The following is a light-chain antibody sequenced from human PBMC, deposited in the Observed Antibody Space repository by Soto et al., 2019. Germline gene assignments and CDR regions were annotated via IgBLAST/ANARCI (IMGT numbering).Light chain of an antibody. J-gene: IGKJ4*01. V-gene: IGKV3-15*01. Sequence: EIVMTQSPATLSVSPGERATLSCRASQSVSSDLAWYQQKPGQAPRLLIYGASTRATGIPATFSGSGSGTEFTLNITGLQSEDFAVYYCQQYNEWPLTFGGGTKVEIK. CDR3: QQYNEWPLT. CDR1: QSVSSD. CDR2: GAS.